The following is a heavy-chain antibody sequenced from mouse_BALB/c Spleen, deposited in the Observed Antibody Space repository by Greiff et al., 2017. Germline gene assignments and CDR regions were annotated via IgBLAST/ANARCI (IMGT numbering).Heavy chain of an antibody. Sequence: EVQLVESGGGLVKPGGSLKLSCAASGFTFSDYYMYWVRQTPEKRLEWVATISDGGSYTYYPDSVKGRFTISRDNTKNNLYLQMSSLKSEDTAMYYCARGNYRADYIDYWGQGTTLTVSS. J-gene: IGHJ2*01. CDR2: ISDGGSYT. D-gene: IGHD2-12*01. V-gene: IGHV5-4*02. CDR3: ARGNYRADYIDY. CDR1: GFTFSDYY.